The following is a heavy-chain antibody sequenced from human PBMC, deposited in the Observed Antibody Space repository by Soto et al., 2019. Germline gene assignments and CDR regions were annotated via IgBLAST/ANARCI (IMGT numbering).Heavy chain of an antibody. J-gene: IGHJ4*02. CDR3: ARGRASGSYYLLDY. CDR1: GDTFTTYD. Sequence: ASVKVSCKASGDTFTTYDINWVRQATGHGLEWMGWINPNSGNIGYAQRFQGRVTMTRDTAIRTAYMEVSSLRSDDTAVYYCARGRASGSYYLLDYWGQGALVTVSS. D-gene: IGHD3-10*01. CDR2: INPNSGNI. V-gene: IGHV1-8*01.